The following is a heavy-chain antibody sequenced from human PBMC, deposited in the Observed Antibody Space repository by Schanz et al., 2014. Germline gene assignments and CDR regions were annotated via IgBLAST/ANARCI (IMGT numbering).Heavy chain of an antibody. D-gene: IGHD5-12*01. V-gene: IGHV3-66*01. Sequence: EVQLVESGGGLVQPGGSLRLSCAASGFTVSNNYMSWVRQAPGKGLEWVAVIYSDGSTFYTDSVKGRFTISRDSSKNTLFLQMNSLRAEDTAVYFCARDGGRDGYNLAFDVWGQGTLVTVSS. CDR2: IYSDGST. J-gene: IGHJ3*01. CDR3: ARDGGRDGYNLAFDV. CDR1: GFTVSNNY.